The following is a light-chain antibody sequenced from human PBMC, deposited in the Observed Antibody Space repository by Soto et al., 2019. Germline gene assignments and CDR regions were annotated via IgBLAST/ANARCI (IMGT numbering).Light chain of an antibody. CDR1: SRDVGGYNY. CDR3: SSYTSSSTYV. V-gene: IGLV2-14*01. J-gene: IGLJ1*01. CDR2: DVC. Sequence: QSVLTQPASVSESPGQSIAISCTGTSRDVGGYNYVSWYQQHPGKAPKLMVYDVCNRPSGVSNRFSGSKSGNTASLTISGLQVEDEADYYCSSYTSSSTYVFGTGTKFTVL.